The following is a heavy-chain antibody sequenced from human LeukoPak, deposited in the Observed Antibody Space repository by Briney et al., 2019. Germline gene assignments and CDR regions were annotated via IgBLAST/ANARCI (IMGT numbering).Heavy chain of an antibody. CDR2: IKQDGSEK. CDR1: GFTFSNYW. J-gene: IGHJ4*02. Sequence: GGSLRLSCAASGFTFSNYWMSWVRQAPGKGPEWVANIKQDGSEKYYVDSMKGRFGISRDNAKNSLFLQMNSLRAEDTAVYYCARMSSSGYFLWGQGTLVTVSS. CDR3: ARMSSSGYFL. D-gene: IGHD3-22*01. V-gene: IGHV3-7*01.